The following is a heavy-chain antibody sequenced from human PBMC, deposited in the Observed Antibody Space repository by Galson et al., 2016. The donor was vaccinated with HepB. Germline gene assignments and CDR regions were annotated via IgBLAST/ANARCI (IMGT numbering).Heavy chain of an antibody. CDR2: VSAGVSNT. J-gene: IGHJ3*02. D-gene: IGHD6-19*01. CDR1: GFIFSSSA. Sequence: SLRLSCAASGFIFSSSAMNWVRQAPGKGLEWVSSVSAGVSNTNYADSVKGRFTISRDNSKNTLYLQMSSLRAEDTAVYYCAKEGAVVGGDAFDIWGQGTMVTVSS. CDR3: AKEGAVVGGDAFDI. V-gene: IGHV3-23*01.